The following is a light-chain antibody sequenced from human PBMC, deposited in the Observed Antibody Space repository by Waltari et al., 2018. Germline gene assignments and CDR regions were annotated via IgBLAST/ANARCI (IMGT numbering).Light chain of an antibody. Sequence: EIVMTQSPATLSVSPGESAPLSCRASQSVSSNLAWYQQKPGQAPRLLIYGASTRATGIPAGFSGSGSGTGFTLSISSLQSEDFAVYYCQQYNNWPYTFGQGTKLEIK. CDR1: QSVSSN. V-gene: IGKV3-15*01. CDR2: GAS. CDR3: QQYNNWPYT. J-gene: IGKJ2*01.